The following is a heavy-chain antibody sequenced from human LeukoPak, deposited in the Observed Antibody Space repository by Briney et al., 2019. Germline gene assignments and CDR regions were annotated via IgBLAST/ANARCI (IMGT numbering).Heavy chain of an antibody. D-gene: IGHD1-20*01. Sequence: GASVKVSCKASGGTFSSYAISWVRQAPGQGLEWMGRIILILGIANYAQKFQGRVTITADKSTSTAYMELSSLRSEDTAVYYCARDVTGTTFDYWGQGTLVTVSS. CDR2: IILILGIA. J-gene: IGHJ4*02. CDR3: ARDVTGTTFDY. V-gene: IGHV1-69*04. CDR1: GGTFSSYA.